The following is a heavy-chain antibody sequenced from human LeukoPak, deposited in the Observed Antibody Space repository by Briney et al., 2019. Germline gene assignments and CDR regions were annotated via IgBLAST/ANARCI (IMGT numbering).Heavy chain of an antibody. D-gene: IGHD7-27*01. Sequence: SVKVSCKASGGTFSSYAISWVRQAPGQGLEWMGRIIPILGIANYAQKFQGRVTITADKSTSTAYMELSSLRSEVTAVYYCARVVTGDFYYYFDYWGQGTLVTVSS. V-gene: IGHV1-69*04. J-gene: IGHJ4*02. CDR2: IIPILGIA. CDR3: ARVVTGDFYYYFDY. CDR1: GGTFSSYA.